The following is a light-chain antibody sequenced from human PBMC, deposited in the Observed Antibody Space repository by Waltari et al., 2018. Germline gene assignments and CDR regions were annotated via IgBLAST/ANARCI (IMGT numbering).Light chain of an antibody. CDR2: ADS. J-gene: IGLJ2*01. CDR3: CSYAGSSTVK. Sequence: QSALTQPASVSGSPGQPITISCTGTSSDVGRYNLVSWYHQHPGQAPRLMIYADSNRPSGSSNRFSGSKSGNTASLTISGLQAEDEAAYYCCSYAGSSTVKFGEGTYLTVL. V-gene: IGLV2-23*01. CDR1: SSDVGRYNL.